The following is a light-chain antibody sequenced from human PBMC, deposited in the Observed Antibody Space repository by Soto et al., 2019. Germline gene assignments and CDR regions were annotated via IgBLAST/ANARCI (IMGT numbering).Light chain of an antibody. J-gene: IGLJ2*01. Sequence: QSVLTQPPSVSAAPGQKVTISCSGSSSNIGNNFVSWYQQLPGTAPKLLIYDNNDRPSGIPDRFSGSRSGTSATLVITGLQTGDEADYYCGTWDSSLSAVVLGGGTKLTVL. CDR2: DNN. CDR3: GTWDSSLSAVV. CDR1: SSNIGNNF. V-gene: IGLV1-51*01.